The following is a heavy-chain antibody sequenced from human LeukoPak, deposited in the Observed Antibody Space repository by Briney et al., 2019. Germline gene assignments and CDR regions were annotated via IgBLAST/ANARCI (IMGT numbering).Heavy chain of an antibody. J-gene: IGHJ5*02. V-gene: IGHV4-59*08. CDR1: GDSLSTYY. CDR3: ARHVEAAYNWFDP. Sequence: SETLSLTCTVSGDSLSTYYWSWIRQPPGKGLEWIGYIYYSGSTNYNPSLKSRVTISVDTSKNQFSLKLSSVTAADAAVYYCARHVEAAYNWFDPWGQGTLVTVSS. D-gene: IGHD6-25*01. CDR2: IYYSGST.